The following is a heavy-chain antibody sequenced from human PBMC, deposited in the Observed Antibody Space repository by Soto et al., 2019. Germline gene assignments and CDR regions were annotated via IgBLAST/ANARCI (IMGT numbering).Heavy chain of an antibody. CDR2: IYWDNDR. CDR1: GFSLTNSGVG. CDR3: AHRVFYSGWDVGWFDS. D-gene: IGHD2-15*01. Sequence: QITLKESGPTLVEPTQTLTLTCSFSGFSLTNSGVGVGWFRQAPGNALECLGIIYWDNDRRYNPSLKTRPTSTKDTPNNQGVRSLTYMEPVDTGTLYCAHRVFYSGWDVGWFDSCGQGTPVTVS. J-gene: IGHJ5*01. V-gene: IGHV2-5*02.